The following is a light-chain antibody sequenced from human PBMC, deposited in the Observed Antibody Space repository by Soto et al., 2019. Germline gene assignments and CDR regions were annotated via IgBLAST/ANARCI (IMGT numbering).Light chain of an antibody. J-gene: IGKJ1*01. CDR1: QRISSW. Sequence: DIPMTQSPSTLSASVGDRVTITCRASQRISSWLAWYQQKPGKAPKLLIFDASTLESGVPSRFSGSGSGTEFTLTISSLQPDDFATYYCQQYNTYPWTFGQGTKVDIK. CDR2: DAS. CDR3: QQYNTYPWT. V-gene: IGKV1-5*01.